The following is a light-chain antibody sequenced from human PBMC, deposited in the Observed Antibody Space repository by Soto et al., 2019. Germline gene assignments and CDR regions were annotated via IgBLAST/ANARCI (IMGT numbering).Light chain of an antibody. V-gene: IGKV3-11*01. CDR1: EGVNTR. CDR3: HQRQIWPRT. CDR2: LTS. J-gene: IGKJ1*01. Sequence: ETVVTQSPATLSSFPGDRVTLSCRPSEGVNTRLAWYQHRPGQAPRLLIYLTSNRAAGIPARFSGSGSGTDFTLTISCVQPEDFAIYYCHQRQIWPRTFGQGTKVDIK.